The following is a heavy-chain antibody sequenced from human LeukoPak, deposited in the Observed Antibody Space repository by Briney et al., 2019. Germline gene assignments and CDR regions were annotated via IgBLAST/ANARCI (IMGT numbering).Heavy chain of an antibody. CDR1: GGSFSGYY. CDR3: ARAGRTWQQLAY. D-gene: IGHD6-13*01. Sequence: PSETLSLTCAVYGGSFSGYYWSWIRQPPGKGLEWIGEINHSGSTNYNPSLKSRVTISVDTSKNQFSLKLNSVTAADTAVYYCARAGRTWQQLAYWGQGTLVTVSS. V-gene: IGHV4-34*01. J-gene: IGHJ4*02. CDR2: INHSGST.